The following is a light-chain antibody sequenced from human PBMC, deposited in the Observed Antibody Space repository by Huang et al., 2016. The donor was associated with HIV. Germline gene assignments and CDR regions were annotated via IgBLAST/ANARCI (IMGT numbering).Light chain of an antibody. Sequence: IQLTQSPSSLSASVGDRVTITCRASQDISHYLAWYQHRPGKAPKLLIYAASTLERGVPSRFSGSGSGTDFTLTIRSLQPEDFATYYCQQLNSYPPWTFGQGTKVEIK. J-gene: IGKJ1*01. V-gene: IGKV1-9*01. CDR1: QDISHY. CDR3: QQLNSYPPWT. CDR2: AAS.